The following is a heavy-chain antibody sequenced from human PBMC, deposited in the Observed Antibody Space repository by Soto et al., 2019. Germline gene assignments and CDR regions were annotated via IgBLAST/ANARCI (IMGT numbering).Heavy chain of an antibody. D-gene: IGHD5-18*01. CDR3: GRETDGYILLSHGMDV. J-gene: IGHJ6*04. CDR1: GYSFTSYW. V-gene: IGHV5-51*01. CDR2: IYPGDSDT. Sequence: LGESLKISCKGSGYSFTSYWIGWVRQMPGKGLEWMGIIYPGDSDTRYSPSFQGQVTISADKSISTAYLQWSSLKASDTAMYYCGRETDGYILLSHGMDVWGKGTRVT.